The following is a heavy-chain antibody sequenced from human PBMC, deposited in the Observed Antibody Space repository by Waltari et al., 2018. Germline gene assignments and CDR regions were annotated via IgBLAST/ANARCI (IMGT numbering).Heavy chain of an antibody. CDR2: ISGYNGET. Sequence: QIQLVHSGAEVKKPGASVKVSCKASGYIFSNYGIPGVRKAPGQGLEWRGWISGYNGETKYEQSLQGRVTMTTDTSTTTAYMEIRSLRYDDTAVYYCARDDVDSSNFGGFWGQGTVVTVSS. CDR3: ARDDVDSSNFGGF. J-gene: IGHJ4*02. D-gene: IGHD6-13*01. CDR1: GYIFSNYG. V-gene: IGHV1-18*01.